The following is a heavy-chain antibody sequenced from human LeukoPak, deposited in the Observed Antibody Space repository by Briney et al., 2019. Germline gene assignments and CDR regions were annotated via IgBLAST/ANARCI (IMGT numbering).Heavy chain of an antibody. CDR3: ARDSSRSGWYNY. CDR1: GFTFSSYS. CDR2: IYYSGST. V-gene: IGHV4-59*01. Sequence: GSLRLSCAASGFTFSSYSMNWIRRPPGKGLEWIGYIYYSGSTNYNPSLKSRVTISVDTSKNQFSLKLSSVTAADTAVYYCARDSSRSGWYNYWGQGTLVTVSS. J-gene: IGHJ4*02. D-gene: IGHD6-19*01.